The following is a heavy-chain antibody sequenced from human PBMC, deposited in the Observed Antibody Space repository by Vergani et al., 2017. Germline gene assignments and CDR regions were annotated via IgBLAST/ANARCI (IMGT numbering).Heavy chain of an antibody. J-gene: IGHJ6*02. CDR3: AKDRADLYYYGMDV. CDR2: IRYDGSNK. D-gene: IGHD3-10*01. Sequence: QVQLVESGGGVVQPGGSLRLSCAASGFTFSSYGMHWVRQAPGKGLGWVAFIRYDGSNKYYADSVKGRFTISRDNSKNTLYLQMNSLRAEDTAVYYCAKDRADLYYYGMDVWGQGTTVTVSS. V-gene: IGHV3-30*02. CDR1: GFTFSSYG.